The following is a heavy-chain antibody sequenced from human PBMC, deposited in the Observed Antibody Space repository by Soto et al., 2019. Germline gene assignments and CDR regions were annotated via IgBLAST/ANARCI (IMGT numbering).Heavy chain of an antibody. V-gene: IGHV3-33*01. J-gene: IGHJ5*02. D-gene: IGHD2-15*01. Sequence: GGSLRLSCAASGFTFSSHGMHWVRQAPGKGLEWVAVIWYDGSNRNYADSVKGRFTISRDNSKKMVFLQMNSLRVEDTAVYYCAAGDCSGGSCFSLDPWGQGTLVTVSS. CDR1: GFTFSSHG. CDR3: AAGDCSGGSCFSLDP. CDR2: IWYDGSNR.